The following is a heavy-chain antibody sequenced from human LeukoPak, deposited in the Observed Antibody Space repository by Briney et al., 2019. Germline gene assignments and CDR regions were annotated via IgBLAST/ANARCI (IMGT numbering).Heavy chain of an antibody. V-gene: IGHV1-24*01. D-gene: IGHD6-13*01. CDR2: FDPEDGET. CDR1: GYTLTELS. Sequence: RASVKVSCRVSGYTLTELSMHWVRQAPGKGLEWMGGFDPEDGETIYAQKFQGRVTMTEDTSTDTAYMELSSLRSEDTAVYYCATETDGIAAAGFDYWGQGTLVTVSS. J-gene: IGHJ4*02. CDR3: ATETDGIAAAGFDY.